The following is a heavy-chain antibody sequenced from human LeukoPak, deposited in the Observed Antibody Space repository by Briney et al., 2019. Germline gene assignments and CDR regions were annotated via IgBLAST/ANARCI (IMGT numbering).Heavy chain of an antibody. D-gene: IGHD6-19*01. CDR1: GFTFSSYS. CDR2: ISSSSSTI. Sequence: GGSLRLSCAASGFTFSSYSMSWVRQAPGKGLEWVSYISSSSSTIYYADSVKGRFTISRDNSKNTLYLQMHSLRAEDTAIYYCAKDARRTDGWYFFDYWGHGALVTVSS. CDR3: AKDARRTDGWYFFDY. J-gene: IGHJ4*01. V-gene: IGHV3-48*01.